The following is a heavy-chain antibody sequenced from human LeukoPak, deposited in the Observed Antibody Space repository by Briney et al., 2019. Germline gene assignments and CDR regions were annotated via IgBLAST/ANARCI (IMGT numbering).Heavy chain of an antibody. J-gene: IGHJ4*02. Sequence: SETLSLTCTVSGGTFSNYYWSWIRQPPGKGLEWIAYIHSNGDTNYNPSLKGRVSISLDTSKRQSSLKLSSVTAADTAVYYCARQPANTASFDYWGQGTLVTVSS. CDR1: GGTFSNYY. V-gene: IGHV4-59*08. CDR3: ARQPANTASFDY. D-gene: IGHD5-18*01. CDR2: IHSNGDT.